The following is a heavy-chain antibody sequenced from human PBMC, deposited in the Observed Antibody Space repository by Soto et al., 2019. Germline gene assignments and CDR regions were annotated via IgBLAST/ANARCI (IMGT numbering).Heavy chain of an antibody. D-gene: IGHD1-1*01. CDR3: AKQFDLGGLEDY. Sequence: GGSLRLSCAASGFTFSDHGMHWVRQAPGKGLEWVAVISHDGNSKYYGDSVKGRFTVSRDNSNNMAYLQMNSLRLEDTAMYYCAKQFDLGGLEDYWGQGTLVTVSS. CDR2: ISHDGNSK. CDR1: GFTFSDHG. J-gene: IGHJ4*02. V-gene: IGHV3-30*18.